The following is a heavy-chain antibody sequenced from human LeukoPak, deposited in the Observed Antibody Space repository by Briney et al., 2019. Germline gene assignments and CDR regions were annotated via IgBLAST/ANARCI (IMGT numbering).Heavy chain of an antibody. D-gene: IGHD3-3*01. J-gene: IGHJ4*02. CDR1: GFTFSSYS. CDR2: ISSGSTYI. V-gene: IGHV3-21*01. CDR3: ARVGDYWSGYYDS. Sequence: GGSLRLSCAASGFTFSSYSMNWVRRAPGKGLEWVSSISSGSTYIYYADSVKGRFTISRDNAKNSLYLQMNSLRAEDTAVYFCARVGDYWSGYYDSWGQGTLVTVSS.